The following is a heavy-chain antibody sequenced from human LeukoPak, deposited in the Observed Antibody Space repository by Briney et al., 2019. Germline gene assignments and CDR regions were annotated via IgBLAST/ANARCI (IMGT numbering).Heavy chain of an antibody. CDR2: INPNSGGT. V-gene: IGHV1-2*02. CDR3: ARVAGYSGYDLSYYGGSYYFDY. J-gene: IGHJ4*02. CDR1: GYSFTAFY. D-gene: IGHD5-12*01. Sequence: ASVKVSCKTSGYSFTAFYIHWVRQAPGQGLEWMGWINPNSGGTNYAQKFQGRVTMTRDTSISTAYMELSRLRSDDTAVYYCARVAGYSGYDLSYYGGSYYFDYWGQGTLVTVSS.